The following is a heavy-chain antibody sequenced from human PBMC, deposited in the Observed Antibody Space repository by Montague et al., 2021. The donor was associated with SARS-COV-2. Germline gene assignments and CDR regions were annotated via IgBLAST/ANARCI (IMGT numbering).Heavy chain of an antibody. Sequence: SETLSLTCTVSGGSITNYYWAWIRQAPGKGLEWLAYIYDTGSSKYNPSLNSRAIISMDTSKNQFSLELTSVTAADTAIYYCARDLSRAFCEGDSCYSENWFATWGQGILVTVSS. CDR2: IYDTGSS. D-gene: IGHD2-21*02. CDR1: GGSITNYY. J-gene: IGHJ5*02. CDR3: ARDLSRAFCEGDSCYSENWFAT. V-gene: IGHV4-59*13.